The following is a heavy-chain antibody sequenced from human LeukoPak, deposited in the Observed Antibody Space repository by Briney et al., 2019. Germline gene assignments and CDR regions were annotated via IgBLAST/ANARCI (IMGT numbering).Heavy chain of an antibody. D-gene: IGHD6-13*01. CDR1: GFTVSSNY. J-gene: IGHJ3*02. CDR2: IYSGGST. CDR3: ESSSWPSPHIGKDAFDI. V-gene: IGHV3-66*01. Sequence: GGSLRLSCAASGFTVSSNYMSWVRQAPGKGLEWVSVIYSGGSTYYADSVKGRFTISRDNSKNTLYLQMNSLRAEDTAVYYCESSSWPSPHIGKDAFDIWGQGTMVTVSS.